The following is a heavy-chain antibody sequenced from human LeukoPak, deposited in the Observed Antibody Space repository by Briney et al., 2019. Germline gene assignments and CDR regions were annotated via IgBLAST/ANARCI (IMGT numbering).Heavy chain of an antibody. V-gene: IGHV3-21*01. J-gene: IGHJ3*02. D-gene: IGHD3-22*01. CDR3: ARGTGYYDSSGYYSSLHAFDI. CDR1: GLTFSSYS. CDR2: ISSSSSYI. Sequence: GGSLRLSCAASGLTFSSYSMNWVRQAPGKGLEWVSSISSSSSYIYYADSVEGRFTISRDNAKNSLYLQMNSLRAEDTAVYYCARGTGYYDSSGYYSSLHAFDIWGQGTMVTVSS.